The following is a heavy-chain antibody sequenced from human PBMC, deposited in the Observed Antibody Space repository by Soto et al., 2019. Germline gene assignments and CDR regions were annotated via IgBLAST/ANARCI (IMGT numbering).Heavy chain of an antibody. CDR3: KTDERAYCSSGSCEYYFDY. CDR2: ISAYNGNT. V-gene: IGHV1-18*01. Sequence: ASVKVSCKASGYTFTRYGVSWVRQAPGQGLEWMGWISAYNGNTNSAPKLQGRVTMTTDTSTSTAYMELRSLRSDDTAVYYCKTDERAYCSSGSCEYYFDYWGQGTLVTVSS. J-gene: IGHJ4*02. CDR1: GYTFTRYG. D-gene: IGHD2-15*01.